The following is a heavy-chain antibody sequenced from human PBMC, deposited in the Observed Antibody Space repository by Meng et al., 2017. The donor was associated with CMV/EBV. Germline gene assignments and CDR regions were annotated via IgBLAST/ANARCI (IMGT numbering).Heavy chain of an antibody. CDR2: ISSSSSYI. CDR1: GFTFSSYN. J-gene: IGHJ6*02. V-gene: IGHV3-21*01. D-gene: IGHD3-10*01. CDR3: AREPTYYYGSGIYSYYYYGMDV. Sequence: GRSLRLSCAASGFTFSSYNMNWVRQAPGKGLEWVSSISSSSSYIYYADSVKGRFTISRDNAKNSLHLQMNSLRAEDTAVYYCAREPTYYYGSGIYSYYYYGMDVWGQGTTVTVSS.